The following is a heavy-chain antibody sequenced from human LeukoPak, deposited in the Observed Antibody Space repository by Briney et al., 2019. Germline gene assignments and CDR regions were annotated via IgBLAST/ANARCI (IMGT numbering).Heavy chain of an antibody. J-gene: IGHJ3*02. D-gene: IGHD6-19*01. CDR3: ARERNSSGWYDAFDI. CDR1: GYTFTGYY. Sequence: GASVKVSCKASGYTFTGYYMHWVRQAPGQGLEWMGWINPNSGGTNYAQKFQGWVTMTRDTSISTAYMELSSLRSEDTAVYYCARERNSSGWYDAFDIWGQGTMVTVSS. CDR2: INPNSGGT. V-gene: IGHV1-2*04.